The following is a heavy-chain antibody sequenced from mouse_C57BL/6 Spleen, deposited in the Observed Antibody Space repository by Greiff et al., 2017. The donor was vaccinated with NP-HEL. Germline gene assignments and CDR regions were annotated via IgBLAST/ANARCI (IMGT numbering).Heavy chain of an antibody. Sequence: DVKLVESGGGLVKPGGSLKLSCAASGFTFSSYAMSWVRQTPEKRLEWVATISDGGSYTYYPDNVKGRFTISRDNAKNNLYLQMSHLKSEDTAMYYCAREGGSKDAMDYWGQGTSVTVSS. CDR2: ISDGGSYT. CDR3: AREGGSKDAMDY. J-gene: IGHJ4*01. CDR1: GFTFSSYA. D-gene: IGHD1-1*01. V-gene: IGHV5-4*01.